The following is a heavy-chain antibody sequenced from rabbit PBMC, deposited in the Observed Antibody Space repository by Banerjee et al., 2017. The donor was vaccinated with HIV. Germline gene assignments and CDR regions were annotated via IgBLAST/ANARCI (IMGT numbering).Heavy chain of an antibody. D-gene: IGHD4-1*01. Sequence: WVRQAPGKGLEWITCIDGGSSGSTYYASWPKGRFTLSKTSSTTVTLQMTSLTAADTASYFCARDLAGVIGWNFNLWGPGTLVTVS. V-gene: IGHV1S40*01. CDR2: IDGGSSGST. CDR3: ARDLAGVIGWNFNL. J-gene: IGHJ4*01.